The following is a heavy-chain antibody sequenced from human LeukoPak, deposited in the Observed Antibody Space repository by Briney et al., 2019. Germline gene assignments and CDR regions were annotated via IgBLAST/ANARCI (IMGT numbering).Heavy chain of an antibody. J-gene: IGHJ4*02. Sequence: PGGSLRLSCAASGFTFSSYSFNWVRQAPGKGLEWVSFFNTVSSYTYYADSVRGRFTISRDNADTSVYLQMNALRVEDTAVYYCARLRRNSDKSGYYYYYDYWGQGTLVTVSS. CDR3: ARLRRNSDKSGYYYYYDY. CDR1: GFTFSSYS. V-gene: IGHV3-21*01. CDR2: FNTVSSYT. D-gene: IGHD3-22*01.